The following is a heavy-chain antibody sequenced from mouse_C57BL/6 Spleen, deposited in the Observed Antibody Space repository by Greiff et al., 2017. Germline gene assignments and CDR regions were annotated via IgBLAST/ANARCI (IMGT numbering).Heavy chain of an antibody. J-gene: IGHJ3*01. CDR2: INPNNGGT. CDR3: AREGYDGDWFAY. CDR1: GYTFTDYY. D-gene: IGHD2-2*01. V-gene: IGHV1-26*01. Sequence: EVQLQQSGPELVKPGASVKISCKASGYTFTDYYMNWVKQSHGKSLEWIGDINPNNGGTSYNQKFKGKATLTVDKSSSTAYMELRSLTSEDSAVYYCAREGYDGDWFAYWGQGTLVTVSA.